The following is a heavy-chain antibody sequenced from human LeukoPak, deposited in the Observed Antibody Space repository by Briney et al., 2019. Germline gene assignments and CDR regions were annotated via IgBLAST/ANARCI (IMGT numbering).Heavy chain of an antibody. J-gene: IGHJ4*02. CDR1: GYTVTGYF. CDR2: INPNSGGT. Sequence: ASVNVSCKASGYTVTGYFMHWVRQAPGHGLEWMGWINPNSGGTNYAQKFQGRVTMTRDTSISTAYMDLSRMRSDNTAVDYCARDHNAAAFPRGAPHSYWGQGTLVTASS. D-gene: IGHD6-13*01. V-gene: IGHV1-2*02. CDR3: ARDHNAAAFPRGAPHSY.